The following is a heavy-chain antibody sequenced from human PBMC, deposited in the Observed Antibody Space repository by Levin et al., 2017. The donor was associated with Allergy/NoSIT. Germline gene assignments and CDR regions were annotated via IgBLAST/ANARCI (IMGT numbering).Heavy chain of an antibody. D-gene: IGHD2-2*01. J-gene: IGHJ4*02. CDR1: GFTFSDYY. CDR3: ARPNSAGCSSTSCPVDY. V-gene: IGHV3-11*01. CDR2: ISSSGSTI. Sequence: GGSLRLSCAASGFTFSDYYMSWIRQAPGKGLEWVSYISSSGSTIYYADSVKGRFTISRDNAKNSLYLQMNSLRAEDTAVYYCARPNSAGCSSTSCPVDYWGQGTLVTVSS.